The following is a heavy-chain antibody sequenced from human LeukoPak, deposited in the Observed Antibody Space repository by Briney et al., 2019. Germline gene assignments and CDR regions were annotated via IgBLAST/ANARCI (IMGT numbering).Heavy chain of an antibody. J-gene: IGHJ4*02. V-gene: IGHV3-48*01. CDR2: ISSSSTI. Sequence: PGGSLRLSCAASGFTFSSYSMNWVRQAPGKGLEWVSYISSSSTIYYADSVKGRSTISRDNAKNSLYLQMNSLRAEDTAVYYCARAPYGQFDYWGQGTLVTVSS. CDR3: ARAPYGQFDY. CDR1: GFTFSSYS. D-gene: IGHD3-10*01.